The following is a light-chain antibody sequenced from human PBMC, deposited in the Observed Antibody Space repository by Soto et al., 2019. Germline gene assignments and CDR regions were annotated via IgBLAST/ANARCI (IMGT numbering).Light chain of an antibody. V-gene: IGKV3-20*01. CDR1: QSVSSSY. CDR3: QQYGSSSFT. Sequence: EIVLTQSPGTLSLSPGERATLSCRASQSVSSSYLAWYQQKPGQAPRLLIYGASSRATGIPDRFSGSGSGTDFTLTISRLEPEDFAVYYCQQYGSSSFTFGPGTKFDIK. J-gene: IGKJ3*01. CDR2: GAS.